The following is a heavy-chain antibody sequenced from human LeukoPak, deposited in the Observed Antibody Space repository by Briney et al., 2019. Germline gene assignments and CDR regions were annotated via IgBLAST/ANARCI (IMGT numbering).Heavy chain of an antibody. CDR1: GGSISSGSYY. CDR2: IYTSGST. CDR3: ARAGDWRYYYYMDV. D-gene: IGHD2-21*01. Sequence: SETLSLTCTVSGGSISSGSYYWSWIRQPAGKGLEWIGRIYTSGSTNYNPSLKSRVTISVDTSKNQFSLKLSSVTAADTAVYYCARAGDWRYYYYMDVWGKGTTATVSS. V-gene: IGHV4-61*02. J-gene: IGHJ6*03.